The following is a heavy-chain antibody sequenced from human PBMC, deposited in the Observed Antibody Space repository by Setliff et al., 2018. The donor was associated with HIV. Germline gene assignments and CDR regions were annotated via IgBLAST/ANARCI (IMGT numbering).Heavy chain of an antibody. V-gene: IGHV4-61*02. D-gene: IGHD3-22*01. CDR3: ARGNNGYYYDSSGYYH. J-gene: IGHJ5*02. CDR1: GGSITSGSYS. Sequence: SSETLSLTCTVSGGSITSGSYSWTWIREPAGKGLEWIGRISTSGSTYYNPSLKSRVTISVDTSKNQFSLKLSSVTAADTAVYYCARGNNGYYYDSSGYYHWGQGTLVTVSS. CDR2: ISTSGST.